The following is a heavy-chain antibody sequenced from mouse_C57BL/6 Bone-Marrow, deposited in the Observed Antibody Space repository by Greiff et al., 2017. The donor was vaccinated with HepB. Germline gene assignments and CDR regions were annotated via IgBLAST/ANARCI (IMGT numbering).Heavy chain of an antibody. CDR2: ISSGGSYT. CDR1: GFTFSSYG. V-gene: IGHV5-6*02. CDR3: ARRGITPYYYAMDY. Sequence: EVKVVESGGDLVKPGGSLKLSCAASGFTFSSYGMSWVRQTPDKRLEWVATISSGGSYTYYPDSVKGRFTISRDNAKNTLYLQMSSLKSEDTAMYYCARRGITPYYYAMDYWGQGTSVTVSS. J-gene: IGHJ4*01. D-gene: IGHD2-4*01.